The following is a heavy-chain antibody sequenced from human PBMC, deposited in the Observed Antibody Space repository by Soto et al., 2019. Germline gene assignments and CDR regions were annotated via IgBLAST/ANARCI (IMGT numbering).Heavy chain of an antibody. Sequence: EVQLVESGGGLVKPVGSLRLSCAASGFTFSSYSMNWVHQAPGKGLEWVSSSSSSSSYINYADSVKGRFTISRDNAKNSPYLQMNSLRAVDTAVYYCARDRGGRNYYYGMDVWGQGTTVTVSS. D-gene: IGHD3-10*01. CDR1: GFTFSSYS. J-gene: IGHJ6*02. V-gene: IGHV3-21*01. CDR3: ARDRGGRNYYYGMDV. CDR2: SSSSSSYI.